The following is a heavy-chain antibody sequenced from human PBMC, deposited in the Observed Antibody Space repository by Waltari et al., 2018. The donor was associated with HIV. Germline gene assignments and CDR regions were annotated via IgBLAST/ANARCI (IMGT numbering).Heavy chain of an antibody. D-gene: IGHD3-22*01. CDR2: ISGSGGST. J-gene: IGHJ4*02. CDR3: AKDDSTGSSGYYPFHY. V-gene: IGHV3-23*04. Sequence: EVQLVESGGGLVQPGGSLRLSCAASRFPCTNYAIHWVRKVPGKGLEWVSAISGSGGSTYYADSVKGRFTISRDNSKNTLYLQMNSLRAEDTALYYCAKDDSTGSSGYYPFHYWGQGTLITVSS. CDR1: RFPCTNYA.